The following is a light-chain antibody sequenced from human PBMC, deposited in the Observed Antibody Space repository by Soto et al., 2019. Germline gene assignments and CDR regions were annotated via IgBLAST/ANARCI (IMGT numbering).Light chain of an antibody. CDR1: QDISTW. J-gene: IGKJ1*01. CDR3: QQYYSTPPT. Sequence: DIQMTQSPSSVSASVGDRVTITCRASQDISTWVAWYQQKPGRAPKLLIYAASSLQSGVPSRFSGSGSGTDFTLTISSLQAEDVAVYYCQQYYSTPPTFGQGTKVDIK. CDR2: AAS. V-gene: IGKV1-12*01.